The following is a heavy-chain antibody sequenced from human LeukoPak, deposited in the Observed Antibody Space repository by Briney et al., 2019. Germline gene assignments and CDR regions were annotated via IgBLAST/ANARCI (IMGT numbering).Heavy chain of an antibody. J-gene: IGHJ4*02. CDR3: ARRMAYGGDY. CDR2: FSPKSGDT. CDR1: GYTFTDYY. V-gene: IGHV1-2*02. D-gene: IGHD4-23*01. Sequence: ASVTVSCKASGYTFTDYYIHWVRQPPGQGLEWMGWFSPKSGDTNYAQNFQHRVTMTRDTSISTAYMELSSLRSDDTAMYYCARRMAYGGDYWGQGTLVTVPS.